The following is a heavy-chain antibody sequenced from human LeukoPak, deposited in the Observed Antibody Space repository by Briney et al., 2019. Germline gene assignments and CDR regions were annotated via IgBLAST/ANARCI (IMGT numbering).Heavy chain of an antibody. D-gene: IGHD6-19*01. CDR2: IKQGGSEK. CDR1: GGSISSYY. Sequence: PSETLSLTCTVSGGSISSYYWSWIRQPPGKGLEWVANIKQGGSEKYYVDSVKGRFTISRDNAKNSLYLQMNSLRAEDTAVYYCARGGRYSSGWFSNWGQGTLVTVSS. CDR3: ARGGRYSSGWFSN. J-gene: IGHJ4*02. V-gene: IGHV3-7*03.